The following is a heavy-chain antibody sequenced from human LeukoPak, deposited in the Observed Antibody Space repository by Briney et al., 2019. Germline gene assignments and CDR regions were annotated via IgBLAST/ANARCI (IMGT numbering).Heavy chain of an antibody. CDR3: ARCGSTSRQGY. J-gene: IGHJ4*02. CDR1: GGSISSYY. Sequence: PSETLSLTCTVSGGSISSYYWSWIRQPAGKGLEWIGRIYTSGSTNYNPSLKSRVTISVNTSKNQFSLKLSSVTAADTAVYYCARCGSTSRQGYWGQGTLVTVSS. V-gene: IGHV4-4*07. D-gene: IGHD2-2*01. CDR2: IYTSGST.